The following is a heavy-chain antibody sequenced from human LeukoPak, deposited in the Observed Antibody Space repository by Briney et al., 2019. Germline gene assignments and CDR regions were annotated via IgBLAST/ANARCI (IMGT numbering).Heavy chain of an antibody. V-gene: IGHV3-23*01. Sequence: GSLRLSCAASGFTFSSYAMSWVRQAPGKGLEWVSAISGSGGSTYYADSVKGRFTISRDNSKNSLYLQMNSLRAEDTAAYYCAKDAGYCSGGSCPHYFDYWGQGTLVTVSS. CDR1: GFTFSSYA. CDR3: AKDAGYCSGGSCPHYFDY. J-gene: IGHJ4*02. CDR2: ISGSGGST. D-gene: IGHD2-15*01.